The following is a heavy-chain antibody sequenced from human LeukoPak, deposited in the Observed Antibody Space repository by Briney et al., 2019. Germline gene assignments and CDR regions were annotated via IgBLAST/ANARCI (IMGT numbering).Heavy chain of an antibody. CDR3: ARLWALGQLGHQFDY. CDR1: GGSISSSSYY. V-gene: IGHV4-39*01. CDR2: IYYSGST. J-gene: IGHJ4*02. D-gene: IGHD6-6*01. Sequence: SETLSLTCTVSGGSISSSSYYWGWIRQPPGKGLEWIGSIYYSGSTYYNPSLKSRVTISVDTSKNQFSLKLSSVTATDTAVYYCARLWALGQLGHQFDYWGQGALVTVSS.